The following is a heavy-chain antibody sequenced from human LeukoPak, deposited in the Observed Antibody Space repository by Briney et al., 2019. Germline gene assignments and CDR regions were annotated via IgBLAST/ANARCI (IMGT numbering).Heavy chain of an antibody. CDR1: GYSISSGYL. J-gene: IGHJ4*02. V-gene: IGHV4-38-2*02. D-gene: IGHD2-21*02. CDR2: TYHGGTT. CDR3: ARGSGDWTYYFDY. Sequence: SETLSLTCTVSGYSISSGYLWGWIRQPPGKGLEWIGSTYHGGTTYSNPSLKSRVIISEDTSKNRFSPKLSSVTAADTAVYYCARGSGDWTYYFDYWGQGTLVTVSS.